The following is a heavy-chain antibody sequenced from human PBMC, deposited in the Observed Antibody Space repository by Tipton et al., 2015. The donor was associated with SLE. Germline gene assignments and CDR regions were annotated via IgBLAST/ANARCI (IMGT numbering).Heavy chain of an antibody. CDR1: GFSFSNAW. Sequence: SLRLSCTASGFSFSNAWMSWVRQAAGKGLEWVGRIKSKTAGGTTDYAAHVKGRFSISRDDSKDTLYLQMDSPKTEDTAVYYCTTGRTLWGQGTLVSVSS. D-gene: IGHD3/OR15-3a*01. J-gene: IGHJ3*01. V-gene: IGHV3-15*01. CDR2: IKSKTAGGTT. CDR3: TTGRTL.